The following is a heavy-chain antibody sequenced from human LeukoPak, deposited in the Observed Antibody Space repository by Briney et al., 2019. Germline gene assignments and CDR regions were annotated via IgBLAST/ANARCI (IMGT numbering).Heavy chain of an antibody. CDR1: GGSISSYY. Sequence: PSETLSLTCTVSGGSISSYYWSWIRQPAGKGLEWIGRIYSSGSANYNPSLESRVTMSVDTSKNQFSLRLTSVTAADTAVYHCARVRSSVAAFDTWGQGTMVTASS. CDR3: ARVRSSVAAFDT. D-gene: IGHD6-6*01. V-gene: IGHV4-4*07. CDR2: IYSSGSA. J-gene: IGHJ3*02.